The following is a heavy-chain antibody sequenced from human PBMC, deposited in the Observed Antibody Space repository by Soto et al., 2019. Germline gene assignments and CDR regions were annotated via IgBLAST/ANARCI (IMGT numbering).Heavy chain of an antibody. Sequence: PGGSLRLSCGTSGLSFPNFAMSWVRQAPGKGLEWVSAISGSGDSTYYADSVKGRFTISRDNSKNTLYLQMNSLRAEDTAVYYCAKSAAGPFDYWGQGTLVTVSS. CDR1: GLSFPNFA. J-gene: IGHJ4*02. V-gene: IGHV3-23*01. D-gene: IGHD6-13*01. CDR2: ISGSGDST. CDR3: AKSAAGPFDY.